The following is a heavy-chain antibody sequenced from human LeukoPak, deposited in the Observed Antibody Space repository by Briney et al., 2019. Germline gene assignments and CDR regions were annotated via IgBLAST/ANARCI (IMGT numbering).Heavy chain of an antibody. CDR2: IYYSGST. D-gene: IGHD3-10*01. V-gene: IGHV4-61*01. Sequence: SGTLSLTCTVSGGSVSSGSYYWSWIRQPPGKGLEWIGYIYYSGSTNYNPSLKSRVTISVDTSKNQFSLKLSSVTAADTAVYYCARWTLYRGVIIFYYYYGMDVWGQGTTVTVSS. J-gene: IGHJ6*02. CDR3: ARWTLYRGVIIFYYYYGMDV. CDR1: GGSVSSGSYY.